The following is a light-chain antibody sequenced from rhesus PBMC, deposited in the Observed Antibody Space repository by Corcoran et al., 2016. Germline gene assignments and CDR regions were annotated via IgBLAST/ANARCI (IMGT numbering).Light chain of an antibody. J-gene: IGKJ1*01. CDR3: LQYSSSPWT. V-gene: IGKV1-22*01. CDR2: KAS. Sequence: DIQMTQSPSSLSASVGDTVTITCRASQSISSWLDWYQQKPGKAPKLLIYKASSLQSGVPSRSSGSGSGTDFTLTISSLQPEDFATYYCLQYSSSPWTFGRGTKVEIK. CDR1: QSISSW.